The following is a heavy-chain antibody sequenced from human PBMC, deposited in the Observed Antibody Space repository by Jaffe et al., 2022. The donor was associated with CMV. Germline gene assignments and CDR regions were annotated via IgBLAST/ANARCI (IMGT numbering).Heavy chain of an antibody. J-gene: IGHJ3*02. CDR2: ISSSSSYI. CDR1: GFTFSSYS. D-gene: IGHD6-13*01. Sequence: EVQLVESGGGLVKPGGSLRLSCAASGFTFSSYSMNWVRQAPGKGLEWVSSISSSSSYIYYADSVKGRFTISRDNAKNSLYLQMNSLRAEDTAVYYCARTPQGQHDAFDIWGQGTMVTVSS. V-gene: IGHV3-21*01. CDR3: ARTPQGQHDAFDI.